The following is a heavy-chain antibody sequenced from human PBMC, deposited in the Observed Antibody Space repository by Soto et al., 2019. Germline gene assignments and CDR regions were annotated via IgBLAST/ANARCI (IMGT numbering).Heavy chain of an antibody. CDR1: GFTFSIYA. Sequence: EVQLLESGGGLVQPGGSLRLSCAASGFTFSIYAMNWVRLAPGKGLEWVSALSASGGTIYYADSAKGRFTISRDNAKNSLYLQMNSLRAEDTAVYYCARRKSVPAAWAFYFDYWGQGALVTVSS. D-gene: IGHD2-2*01. CDR2: LSASGGTI. J-gene: IGHJ4*02. V-gene: IGHV3-23*01. CDR3: ARRKSVPAAWAFYFDY.